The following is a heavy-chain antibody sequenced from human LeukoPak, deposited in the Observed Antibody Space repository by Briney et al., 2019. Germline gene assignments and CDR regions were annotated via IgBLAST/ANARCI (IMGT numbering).Heavy chain of an antibody. V-gene: IGHV1-2*02. CDR2: INPNSSGT. D-gene: IGHD6-13*01. J-gene: IGHJ5*02. Sequence: ASVKVSCKASGYTFTRYYMHWVRQAPRQGLEWMGWINPNSSGTNYAQKFHGRATMTRDTSISTAYMELSRLRSDDTAVYYCATVTSSSWGNWFDPWGQGTLVTVSS. CDR1: GYTFTRYY. CDR3: ATVTSSSWGNWFDP.